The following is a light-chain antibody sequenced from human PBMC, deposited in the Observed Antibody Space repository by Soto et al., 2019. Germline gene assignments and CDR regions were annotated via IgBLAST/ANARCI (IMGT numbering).Light chain of an antibody. CDR1: SSDVGNYNY. CDR2: DVN. Sequence: QSALTQPRSVSGSPGQSVTISCTGTSSDVGNYNYVSWYQQHPGKAPKLMIYDVNKRPSVVPDRFSGSKSGNTASLTISGLQAEDEADYYCCSYAGSFTVVFGGGTKLTVL. J-gene: IGLJ2*01. V-gene: IGLV2-11*01. CDR3: CSYAGSFTVV.